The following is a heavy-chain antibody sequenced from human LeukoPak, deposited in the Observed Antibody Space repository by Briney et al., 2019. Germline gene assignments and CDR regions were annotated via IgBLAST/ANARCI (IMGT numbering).Heavy chain of an antibody. CDR2: ISWNSGSI. CDR1: GFTFDDYA. J-gene: IGHJ4*02. Sequence: GGSLRLSYAASGFTFDDYAMHWVRQAPGKGLEWVSGISWNSGSIGYADSVKGRFTISRDNAKNSLYLQMNSLRAEDTALNYCAKVIATGNRLYYFDYWGQGTLVTVSS. D-gene: IGHD1-14*01. V-gene: IGHV3-9*01. CDR3: AKVIATGNRLYYFDY.